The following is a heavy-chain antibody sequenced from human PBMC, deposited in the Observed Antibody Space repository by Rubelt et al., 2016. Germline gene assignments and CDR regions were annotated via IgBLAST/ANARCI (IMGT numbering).Heavy chain of an antibody. CDR1: GFTFSSYA. CDR2: ISGSGGST. Sequence: EVQLVESGGGLVQPGGSLRLSCAASGFTFSSYAMSWVRQAPGKGLEWVSAISGSGGSTYYADAVNGRLTISRDNSKNTVYLQMNSLRAEDTAVYYCAKGKLGIDYFDYWGQGTLVTVSS. V-gene: IGHV3-23*04. D-gene: IGHD7-27*01. J-gene: IGHJ4*02. CDR3: AKGKLGIDYFDY.